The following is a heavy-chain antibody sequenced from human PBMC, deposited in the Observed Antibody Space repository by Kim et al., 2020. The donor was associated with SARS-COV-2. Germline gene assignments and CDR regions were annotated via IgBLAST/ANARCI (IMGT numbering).Heavy chain of an antibody. CDR3: ARHHAITVTGPDY. V-gene: IGHV4-39*01. CDR2: IYYSGST. J-gene: IGHJ4*02. CDR1: GGSISSSSYY. D-gene: IGHD6-19*01. Sequence: SETLSLTCTVSGGSISSSSYYWGWIRQPPGKGLEWIGSIYYSGSTYYNPSLKSRVTISVDTSKNQFSLKLSSVTAADTAVYYCARHHAITVTGPDYWGQGTLVTVSS.